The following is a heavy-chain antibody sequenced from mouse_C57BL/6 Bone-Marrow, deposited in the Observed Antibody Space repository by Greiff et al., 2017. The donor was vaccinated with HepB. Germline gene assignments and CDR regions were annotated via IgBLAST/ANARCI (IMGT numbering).Heavy chain of an antibody. CDR1: GFTFSDYY. Sequence: EVKVVESEGGLVQPGSSMKLSCTASGFTFSDYYMAWVRQVPEKGLEWVANINYDGSSTYYLDSLKSRFIISRDNAKNILYLQMSSLKSEDTATYYCAKGPYDYDWYFDVWGTGTTVTVSS. V-gene: IGHV5-16*01. CDR2: INYDGSST. D-gene: IGHD2-4*01. CDR3: AKGPYDYDWYFDV. J-gene: IGHJ1*03.